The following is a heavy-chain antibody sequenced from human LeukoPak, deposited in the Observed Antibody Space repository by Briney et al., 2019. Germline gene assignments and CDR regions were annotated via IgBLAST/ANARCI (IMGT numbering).Heavy chain of an antibody. CDR2: IYTSGST. J-gene: IGHJ2*01. CDR1: GGSISSYY. V-gene: IGHV4-4*07. Sequence: SETLSLTCTVSGGSISSYYWSWIRQPAGKGLEWIGRIYTSGSTNYNPSLKSRVTMSVGTSKNQFSLKLSSVTAADTAVYYCARDRSIGDYDSSGYYPPYWYFDLWGRGTLVTVSS. CDR3: ARDRSIGDYDSSGYYPPYWYFDL. D-gene: IGHD3-22*01.